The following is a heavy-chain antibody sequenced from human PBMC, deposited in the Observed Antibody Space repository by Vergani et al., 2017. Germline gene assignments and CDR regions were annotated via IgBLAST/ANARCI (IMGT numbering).Heavy chain of an antibody. J-gene: IGHJ5*02. Sequence: QVQLQQWGAGLLKPSETLSLTCAVYGGSFSGYYWSWIRQPPGKGLEWIGEINHSGSTNYNPSLKSRVTISVDTSKNQFSLKLSSVTAADTAVYYCARHLRSAQLLSGTGDWFDPWGQGTLVTVSS. CDR3: ARHLRSAQLLSGTGDWFDP. D-gene: IGHD2-2*01. CDR1: GGSFSGYY. V-gene: IGHV4-34*01. CDR2: INHSGST.